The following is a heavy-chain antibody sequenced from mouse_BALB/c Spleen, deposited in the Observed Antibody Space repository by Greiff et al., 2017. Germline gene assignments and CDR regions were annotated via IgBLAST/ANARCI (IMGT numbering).Heavy chain of an antibody. CDR2: IRLKSNNYAT. D-gene: IGHD4-1*01. Sequence: EVKVEESGGGLVQPGGSMKLSCVASGFTFSNYWMNWVRQSPEKGLEWVAEIRLKSNNYATHYAESVKGRFTISRDDSKSSVYLQMNNLRAEDTGIYYCTRLDWDGEGDYWGQGTTLTVSS. V-gene: IGHV6-6*02. CDR3: TRLDWDGEGDY. J-gene: IGHJ2*01. CDR1: GFTFSNYW.